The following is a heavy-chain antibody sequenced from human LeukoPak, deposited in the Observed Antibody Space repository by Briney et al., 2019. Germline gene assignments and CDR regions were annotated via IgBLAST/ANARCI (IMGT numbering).Heavy chain of an antibody. CDR2: ISSSSSYI. CDR3: ARTSSGWYP. V-gene: IGHV3-21*01. CDR1: GFTFSDYY. J-gene: IGHJ5*02. D-gene: IGHD6-19*01. Sequence: GGALRLSCAASGFTFSDYYMYWIRQAPGKGLEWVSSISSSSSYIYYADSVKGRFTISRDNAKNSLYLQMNSLRAEDTAVYYCARTSSGWYPWGQGTLVTVSS.